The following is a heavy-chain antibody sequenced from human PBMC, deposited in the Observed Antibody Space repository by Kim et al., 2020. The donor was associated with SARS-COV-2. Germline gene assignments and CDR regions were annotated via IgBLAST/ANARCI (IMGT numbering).Heavy chain of an antibody. V-gene: IGHV4-4*02. CDR2: IYHSGST. CDR3: ARDSGGIPMVLGGLDY. Sequence: SETLSLTCAVSGGSISSSNWWSWVRQPPGKVLEWIGVIYHSGSTNYNPSLKSRVTISVDKSKNKFSLKLSSVTAADTAVYYCARDSGGIPMVLGGLDYGGERTLVTVS. D-gene: IGHD3-10*01. CDR1: GGSISSSNW. J-gene: IGHJ4*02.